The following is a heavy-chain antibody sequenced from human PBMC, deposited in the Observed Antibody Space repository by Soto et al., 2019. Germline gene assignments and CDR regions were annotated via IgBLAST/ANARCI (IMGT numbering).Heavy chain of an antibody. D-gene: IGHD4-17*01. CDR3: AKKVSVTNAFDY. V-gene: IGHV4-34*01. J-gene: IGHJ4*02. CDR2: INHSGST. CDR1: GGSFSGYY. Sequence: SETLSLTCAVYGGSFSGYYWSWIRQPPGKGLEWIGEINHSGSTNYNPSLKSRVTISVDTSKNQFSLKLSSVTAADTAVYYCAKKVSVTNAFDYWGQGTLVTVSS.